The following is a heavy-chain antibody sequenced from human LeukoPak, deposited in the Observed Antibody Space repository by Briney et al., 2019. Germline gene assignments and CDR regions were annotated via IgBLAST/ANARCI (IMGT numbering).Heavy chain of an antibody. D-gene: IGHD6-13*01. J-gene: IGHJ4*02. CDR3: ARNLGGSSWVFDY. CDR2: IYYSGST. CDR1: GGSFRSSSYY. V-gene: IGHV4-61*01. Sequence: TSETLSLTCTVSGGSFRSSSYYWSWIRQPPGKGLEWIGYIYYSGSTNYNPSLKSRATISVDTSKNQFSLKLSSVTAADTAVYYCARNLGGSSWVFDYWGQGTLVTVSS.